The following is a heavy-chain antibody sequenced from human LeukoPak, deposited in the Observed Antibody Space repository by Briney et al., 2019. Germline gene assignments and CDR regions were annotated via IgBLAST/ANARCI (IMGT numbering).Heavy chain of an antibody. D-gene: IGHD3-22*01. CDR1: GYTFTSSY. Sequence: ASVKVSCKASGYTFTSSYIQWVRQAPGQGLEWMGIMNPSEGSTSYAQKFRGRVIMTRDTSTTTVYMEMNNLSSEDTAMYYCAKSRTTSSASSDYWGQGTLVTVSS. CDR3: AKSRTTSSASSDY. CDR2: MNPSEGST. J-gene: IGHJ4*02. V-gene: IGHV1-46*01.